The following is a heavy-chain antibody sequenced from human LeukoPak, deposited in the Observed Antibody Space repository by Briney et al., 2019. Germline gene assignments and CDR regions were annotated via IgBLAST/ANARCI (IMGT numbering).Heavy chain of an antibody. CDR3: ARDLKQLVPPYYFDY. V-gene: IGHV3-21*01. Sequence: GGSLRLSCAASGFTFSSYSMNWVCQAPGKGLEWVSSISSSSSYIYYADSVKGRFTISRDNAKNSLYLQMNSLRAEDTAVYYCARDLKQLVPPYYFDYWGQGTLVTVSS. CDR2: ISSSSSYI. J-gene: IGHJ4*02. CDR1: GFTFSSYS. D-gene: IGHD6-6*01.